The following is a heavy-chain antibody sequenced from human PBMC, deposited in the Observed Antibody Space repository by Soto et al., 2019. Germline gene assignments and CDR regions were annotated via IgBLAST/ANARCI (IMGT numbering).Heavy chain of an antibody. Sequence: PSETLSHTCTFSGGSISSYYWSLIRQPTGKGLEWIGYIYYSGSTNYNPSLKSRVTISVDTSKNQFSLKLSSVTAADTAVYYCARDLVYDYVWGSYRLFDYWGQGTLVTVSS. J-gene: IGHJ4*02. D-gene: IGHD3-16*02. CDR2: IYYSGST. CDR3: ARDLVYDYVWGSYRLFDY. CDR1: GGSISSYY. V-gene: IGHV4-59*01.